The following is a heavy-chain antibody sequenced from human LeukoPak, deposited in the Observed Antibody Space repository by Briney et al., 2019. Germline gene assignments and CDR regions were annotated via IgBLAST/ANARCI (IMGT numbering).Heavy chain of an antibody. CDR1: GYSITSSSW. CDR2: IYHSGTT. CDR3: AKDYTSSWRYYFDY. V-gene: IGHV4-28*03. D-gene: IGHD6-13*01. J-gene: IGHJ4*02. Sequence: SDTLSLTCAVSGYSITSSSWWGWIRQPPGKGLEWIGYIYHSGTTYYNPSLQSRVTMSVDTSKNQFSLKLSSVTAVDTAVYYCAKDYTSSWRYYFDYWGQGTLVTASS.